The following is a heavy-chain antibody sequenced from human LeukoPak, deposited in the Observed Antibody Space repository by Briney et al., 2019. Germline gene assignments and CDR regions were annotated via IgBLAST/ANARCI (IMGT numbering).Heavy chain of an antibody. Sequence: SQTLSLTCTVSGDSISSSSSYYWSWIRQPAGKGLEWIGRTHTSGSTNYNPSLKSRVTISVDMSKNQFSLKLSSVTAADTAVYYCARHHYQLSALDYWGQGTLVTVSS. CDR1: GDSISSSSSYY. CDR3: ARHHYQLSALDY. V-gene: IGHV4-61*02. CDR2: THTSGST. J-gene: IGHJ4*02. D-gene: IGHD2-2*01.